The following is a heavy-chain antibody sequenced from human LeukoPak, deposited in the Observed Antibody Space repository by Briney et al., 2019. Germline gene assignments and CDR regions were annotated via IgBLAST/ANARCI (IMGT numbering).Heavy chain of an antibody. CDR2: INAGNGNT. V-gene: IGHV1-3*01. Sequence: ASVKDSCKASGYTFTSYAMHWVRQAPGQRLEWMGWINAGNGNTKYSQKFQGRVTITRDTSASTAYMELSSLRSEDTAVYYCARAGSAASPFDYWGQGTLVAVSS. CDR3: ARAGSAASPFDY. CDR1: GYTFTSYA. D-gene: IGHD2-2*01. J-gene: IGHJ4*02.